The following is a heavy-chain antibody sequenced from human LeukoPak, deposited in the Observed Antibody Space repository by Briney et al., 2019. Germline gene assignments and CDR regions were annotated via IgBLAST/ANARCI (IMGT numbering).Heavy chain of an antibody. Sequence: ASVKVSCKASGYTFSNYGISWVRQAPGQGLEWMGWINPNSGGTNYAQKFQGRVTMTRDTSISTAYMELSRLRSDDTAVYYCAREEAAMAPFDYWGQGTLVTVSS. CDR1: GYTFSNYG. V-gene: IGHV1-2*02. J-gene: IGHJ4*02. CDR2: INPNSGGT. D-gene: IGHD5-18*01. CDR3: AREEAAMAPFDY.